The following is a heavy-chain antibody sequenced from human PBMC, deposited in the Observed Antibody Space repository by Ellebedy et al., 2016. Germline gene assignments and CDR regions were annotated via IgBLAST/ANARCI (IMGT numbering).Heavy chain of an antibody. CDR3: SRGMFGLDV. D-gene: IGHD3-10*01. V-gene: IGHV3-74*01. CDR2: ANGDATIT. CDR1: GFTLSSFW. J-gene: IGHJ6*02. Sequence: GGSLRLSCAASGFTLSSFWMHWVRQAPGKGLEWLSHANGDATITTYADAVKGRFTISRDNAKNTVYLQMNSLTAEDTAVYFCSRGMFGLDVWGQGTTVIVSS.